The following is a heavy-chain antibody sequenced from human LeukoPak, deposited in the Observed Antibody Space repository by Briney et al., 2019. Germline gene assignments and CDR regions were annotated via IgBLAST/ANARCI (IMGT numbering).Heavy chain of an antibody. CDR1: GFTFSDNY. D-gene: IGHD1-26*01. Sequence: GGSLRPSCAASGFTFSDNYMSWIRQAPGKGLEWVSYISSSGNTTYNADSVKGRFSITRDNAKNSLYLQMNSLRAEDTAVYYCAKVRWDHRELLLALDYWGQGTLVTVSS. CDR2: ISSSGNTT. V-gene: IGHV3-11*04. CDR3: AKVRWDHRELLLALDY. J-gene: IGHJ4*02.